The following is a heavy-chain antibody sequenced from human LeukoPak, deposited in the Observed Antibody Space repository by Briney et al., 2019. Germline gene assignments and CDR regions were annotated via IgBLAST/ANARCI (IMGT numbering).Heavy chain of an antibody. J-gene: IGHJ5*02. Sequence: SETLSLTCTVSGGSISSGGYYWSWIRQPPGKGLEWIGYIYHSGSTYYNPSLKSRVTISVDRSKNQFSLKLSSMTAADTAVYYCARDPIYGSGSYPWGQGTLVTVSS. D-gene: IGHD3-10*01. CDR1: GGSISSGGYY. CDR2: IYHSGST. V-gene: IGHV4-30-2*01. CDR3: ARDPIYGSGSYP.